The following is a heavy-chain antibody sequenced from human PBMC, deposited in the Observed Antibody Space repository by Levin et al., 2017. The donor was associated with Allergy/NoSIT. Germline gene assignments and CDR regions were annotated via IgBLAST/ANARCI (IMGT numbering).Heavy chain of an antibody. CDR1: GYTFTSYG. D-gene: IGHD3-16*02. J-gene: IGHJ4*02. CDR2: ISAYNGNT. CDR3: ARDPIDYDYVWGSYRHPYYFDY. V-gene: IGHV1-18*01. Sequence: ASVKVSCKASGYTFTSYGISWVRQAPGQGLEWMGWISAYNGNTNYAQKLQGRVTMTTDTSTSTAYMELRSLRSDDTAVYYCARDPIDYDYVWGSYRHPYYFDYWGQGTLVTVSS.